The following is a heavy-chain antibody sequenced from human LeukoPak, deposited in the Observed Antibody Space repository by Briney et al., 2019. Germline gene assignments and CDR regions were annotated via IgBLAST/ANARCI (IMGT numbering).Heavy chain of an antibody. Sequence: GGSLRLSCAASGFTFDDYGMSWVRQAPGKGLEWVSGINWNGGSTGYADSVKGRFTISRDNAKSSLYLQMNSLRAEDTALYYCARERHYYDSSGLRGAFDIWGQGTMVTVSS. CDR2: INWNGGST. D-gene: IGHD3-22*01. J-gene: IGHJ3*02. V-gene: IGHV3-20*04. CDR1: GFTFDDYG. CDR3: ARERHYYDSSGLRGAFDI.